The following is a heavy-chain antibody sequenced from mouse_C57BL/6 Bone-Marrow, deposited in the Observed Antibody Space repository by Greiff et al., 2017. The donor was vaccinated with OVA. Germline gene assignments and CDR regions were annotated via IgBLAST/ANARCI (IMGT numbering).Heavy chain of an antibody. CDR1: GFNIKDDY. CDR2: IDPENGDT. J-gene: IGHJ4*01. Sequence: EVKLMESGAELVRPGASVKLSCTASGFNIKDDYMHWVKQRPEQGLEWIGWIDPENGDTEYASKFQGKATITADTSSNTAYLQLSSLTSEDTAVYYCTTRYYGSSSYAMDYWGQGTSVTVSS. D-gene: IGHD1-1*01. CDR3: TTRYYGSSSYAMDY. V-gene: IGHV14-4*01.